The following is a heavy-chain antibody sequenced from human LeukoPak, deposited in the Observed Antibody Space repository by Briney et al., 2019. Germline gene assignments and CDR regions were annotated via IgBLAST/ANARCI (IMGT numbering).Heavy chain of an antibody. CDR2: IIPIFGTA. V-gene: IGHV1-69*05. J-gene: IGHJ4*02. Sequence: ASVKVSCKASGGTFSSYAISWVRQAPGQGLEWMGRIIPIFGTANYAQKFQGRVTITTDESTSTAYMELSSLRSEDTAVYYCARDDITIFGVVTPPGFDYWGRGTLVTVSS. CDR1: GGTFSSYA. CDR3: ARDDITIFGVVTPPGFDY. D-gene: IGHD3-3*01.